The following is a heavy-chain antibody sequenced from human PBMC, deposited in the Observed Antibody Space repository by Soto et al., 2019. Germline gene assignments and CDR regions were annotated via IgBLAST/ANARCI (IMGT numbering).Heavy chain of an antibody. CDR3: ANSLLFVDHAYMDV. Sequence: QVQLVQSGAELKKPGSSVKVSCEASGGSFISYSFTWVRQAPGQGLEWMGRIIPIQKKANYAWKFQDRVTITADRSTTTAYMELRSLRPEDTAVYYCANSLLFVDHAYMDVWGKGTTVTVSS. J-gene: IGHJ6*03. CDR1: GGSFISYS. V-gene: IGHV1-69*02. D-gene: IGHD2-15*01. CDR2: IIPIQKKA.